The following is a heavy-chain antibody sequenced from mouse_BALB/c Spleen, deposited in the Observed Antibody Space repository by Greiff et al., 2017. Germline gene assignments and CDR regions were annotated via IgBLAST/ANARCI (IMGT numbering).Heavy chain of an antibody. D-gene: IGHD2-14*01. CDR2: IYPGDGDT. J-gene: IGHJ2*01. Sequence: QVQLQQSGAELARPGASVKLSCKASGYTFTSYWMQWVKQRPGQGLEWIGAIYPGDGDTRYTQKFKGKATLTADKSSSTAYMQLSSLASEDSAVYYCARCGGRYDYWGQGTTLTVSS. V-gene: IGHV1-87*01. CDR3: ARCGGRYDY. CDR1: GYTFTSYW.